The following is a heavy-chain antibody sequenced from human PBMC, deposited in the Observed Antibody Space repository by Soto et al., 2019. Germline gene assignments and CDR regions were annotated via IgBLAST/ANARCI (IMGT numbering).Heavy chain of an antibody. D-gene: IGHD2-2*01. CDR1: GFTFSSYS. CDR2: ISSSSSAI. Sequence: GGSLRLSFAACGFTFSSYSMNWVRQAQGKGLEWVSYISSSSSAIYYADSVKGRFTISRDNAKNSLYLQMNSLRAEDTAVYYCASASNPVVPAADSPFDPWGQGTLVTVSS. CDR3: ASASNPVVPAADSPFDP. V-gene: IGHV3-48*01. J-gene: IGHJ5*02.